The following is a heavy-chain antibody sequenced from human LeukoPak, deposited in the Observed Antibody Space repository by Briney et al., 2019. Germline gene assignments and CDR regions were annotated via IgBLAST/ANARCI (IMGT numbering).Heavy chain of an antibody. D-gene: IGHD1-26*01. CDR1: GGSFSGYY. Sequence: SETLSLTCAVYGGSFSGYYWSWIRQPPGKGLEWIGEINHSGSTNYNPSLKSRVTISVDTSKNQFSLKLSSVTAADTAVYYCARLGRPPTKPWGQRTLVTVSS. J-gene: IGHJ5*02. CDR2: INHSGST. CDR3: ARLGRPPTKP. V-gene: IGHV4-34*01.